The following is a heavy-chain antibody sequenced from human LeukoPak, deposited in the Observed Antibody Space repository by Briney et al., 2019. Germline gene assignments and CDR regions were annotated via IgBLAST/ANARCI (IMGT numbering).Heavy chain of an antibody. J-gene: IGHJ4*02. CDR2: ISSSGSTT. Sequence: GGSLRLSCAASGFTVSTYEMNWVRQAPGKGLEWVSYISSSGSTTYYADSVKGRFTISKDNAKNSLSLQMSSLGAEDTALYYCARRSDSWGQGTLVTVSS. CDR1: GFTVSTYE. V-gene: IGHV3-48*03. CDR3: ARRSDS.